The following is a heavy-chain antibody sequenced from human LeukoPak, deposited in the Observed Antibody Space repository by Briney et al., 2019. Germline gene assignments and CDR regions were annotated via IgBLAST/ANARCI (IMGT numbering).Heavy chain of an antibody. CDR2: IYSGGNT. V-gene: IGHV3-53*01. D-gene: IGHD5-18*01. CDR3: ARDDKRGYSYGYTGYYYGMDV. J-gene: IGHJ6*02. CDR1: EFSVSTNY. Sequence: PGGSLTLSCAASEFSVSTNYMHWVRQAPGKGLEWVSVIYSGGNTYHADSVKDRFTISRDKSKNTLYLRMNSLRAEDTAVYYCARDDKRGYSYGYTGYYYGMDVWGQGTTVTVSS.